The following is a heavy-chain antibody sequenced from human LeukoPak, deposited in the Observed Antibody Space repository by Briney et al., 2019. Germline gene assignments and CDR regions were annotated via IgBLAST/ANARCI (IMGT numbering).Heavy chain of an antibody. CDR3: ARTLECSSTSCYADYYYGMDV. V-gene: IGHV3-7*03. D-gene: IGHD2-2*01. J-gene: IGHJ6*02. CDR1: GFTFSSYW. Sequence: GGSLRLSCAASGFTFSSYWMSWVRQAPGKGLEWVANIKQDGSEKYYVDSVKGRFTISRDNVKNSLYLQMNSLRAEDTAVYYCARTLECSSTSCYADYYYGMDVWGQGTTVTVSS. CDR2: IKQDGSEK.